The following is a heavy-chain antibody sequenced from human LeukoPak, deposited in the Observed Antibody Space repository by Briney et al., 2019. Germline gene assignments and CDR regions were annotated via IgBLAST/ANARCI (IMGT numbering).Heavy chain of an antibody. CDR1: GYTFTSYG. J-gene: IGHJ3*02. Sequence: ASVKVSCKASGYTFTSYGISWVRQAPGQGLEWMGWISAYNGNTNYAQKLQGRVTVTTDTSTSTAYMELRSLRSDDTAVYYCARGLRFTGRHDAFDIWGQGTMVTVSS. D-gene: IGHD4-17*01. CDR3: ARGLRFTGRHDAFDI. V-gene: IGHV1-18*01. CDR2: ISAYNGNT.